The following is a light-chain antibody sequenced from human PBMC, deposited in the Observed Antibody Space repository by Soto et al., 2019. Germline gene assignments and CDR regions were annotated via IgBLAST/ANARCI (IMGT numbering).Light chain of an antibody. CDR3: QQRSNWPLT. J-gene: IGKJ4*01. Sequence: EIVLTQSPATLSLSPGERATLSCRASQSVRSYLAWYQQKIGQAPRLLIYDASNRATGIPARFSGSGSGTDCTLTISSLGPEDFAVYYCQQRSNWPLTFGGGTKVEIK. V-gene: IGKV3-11*01. CDR1: QSVRSY. CDR2: DAS.